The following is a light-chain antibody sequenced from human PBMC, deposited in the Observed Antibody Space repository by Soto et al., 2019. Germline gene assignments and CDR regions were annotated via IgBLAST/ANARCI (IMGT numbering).Light chain of an antibody. Sequence: DIQMTQSPSSLSASVGDRVTITCRASQGISKYVAWFQQRPGEAPKSLIYATSRLQSGVPSKFSGSGSGTDFTLTISSLQPEDFATYYCQQYDSFPWTFGQGTKLEMK. CDR1: QGISKY. CDR3: QQYDSFPWT. J-gene: IGKJ2*01. V-gene: IGKV1-16*02. CDR2: ATS.